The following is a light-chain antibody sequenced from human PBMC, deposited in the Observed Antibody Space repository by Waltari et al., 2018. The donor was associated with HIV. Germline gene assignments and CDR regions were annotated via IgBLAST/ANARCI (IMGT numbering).Light chain of an antibody. Sequence: NFMLTQPHSVSESPGKTVTISCTRSSGSIASNYVQWYQHRPGSSPTTVIYKDDQRPSGVPDRFSGSIDSSSNSASLTISGLRPEDEADYYCQSYDNDNPVLFGGGTKLTV. V-gene: IGLV6-57*01. CDR2: KDD. J-gene: IGLJ2*01. CDR1: SGSIASNY. CDR3: QSYDNDNPVL.